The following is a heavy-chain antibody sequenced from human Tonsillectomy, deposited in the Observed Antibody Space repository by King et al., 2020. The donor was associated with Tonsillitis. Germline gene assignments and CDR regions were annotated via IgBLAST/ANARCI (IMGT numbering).Heavy chain of an antibody. CDR3: ARVDFWTSDY. J-gene: IGHJ4*02. CDR2: INQDGSEK. D-gene: IGHD3/OR15-3a*01. CDR1: GFTFSSYW. Sequence: VQLVESGGGLVQPGGSLRLSCAASGFTFSSYWMNWVRQAPGKGLEWVANINQDGSEKFYVESVKGRFTISRDNAKNSLYLQMNSLRAEDTALYYCARVDFWTSDYWGQGTLVTVSS. V-gene: IGHV3-7*03.